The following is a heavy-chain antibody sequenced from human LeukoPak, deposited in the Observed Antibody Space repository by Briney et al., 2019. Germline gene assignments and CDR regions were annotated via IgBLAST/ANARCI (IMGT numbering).Heavy chain of an antibody. D-gene: IGHD4-11*01. Sequence: PSETLSLTCAVYGGSFSGYYWSWIRQPPGKGLEWIGEINHSGSTNYNPSLTSRVTISVDKSKNQYSLKLSSVTAADTAVYYCARTHSCTVTTRRGSGNYYYYMDVWGKGTTVTVSS. CDR1: GGSFSGYY. CDR2: INHSGST. V-gene: IGHV4-34*01. CDR3: ARTHSCTVTTRRGSGNYYYYMDV. J-gene: IGHJ6*03.